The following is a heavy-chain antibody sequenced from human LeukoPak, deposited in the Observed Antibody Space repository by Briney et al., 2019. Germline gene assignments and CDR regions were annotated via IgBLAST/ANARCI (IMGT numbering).Heavy chain of an antibody. Sequence: GASVKVSCKASGYSFTNYYIHWVRQAPGQGLEWMGMINPSGGSTSYAQKFQGRVTMTRDTSTSTVYMDLSSLRSDDTAVYYRARGNGYSPRGGFDIWGQGTMVTVSS. J-gene: IGHJ3*02. V-gene: IGHV1-46*01. CDR3: ARGNGYSPRGGFDI. CDR2: INPSGGST. CDR1: GYSFTNYY. D-gene: IGHD5-24*01.